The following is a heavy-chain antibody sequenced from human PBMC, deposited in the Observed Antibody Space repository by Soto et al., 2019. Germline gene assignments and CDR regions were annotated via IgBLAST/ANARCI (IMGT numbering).Heavy chain of an antibody. CDR3: ARSYYYGSGSLHGMDV. J-gene: IGHJ6*02. D-gene: IGHD3-10*01. CDR1: GGSIISYY. V-gene: IGHV4-59*01. CDR2: IYYSGST. Sequence: PSETLSLTCTVSGGSIISYYWSWIRKPPGKGLEWIGYIYYSGSTNYNPSLKSRVTISVDTSKNQFSLKLSSVTAADTAVYYCARSYYYGSGSLHGMDVWGQGTTVTVS.